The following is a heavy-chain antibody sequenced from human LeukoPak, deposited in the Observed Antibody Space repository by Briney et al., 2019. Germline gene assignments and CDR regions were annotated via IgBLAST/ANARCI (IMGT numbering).Heavy chain of an antibody. J-gene: IGHJ4*02. CDR2: INPNSGGT. V-gene: IGHV1-2*02. Sequence: ASVKVSCKASGYTFTGYYMHWVRQAPGQGLEWMGWINPNSGGTNYAQKFQGRVTMTRDTSISTAYMELSRLRSDDTAVYYCARDLGGYSGYAETDYWGQGTLVTVSS. CDR1: GYTFTGYY. CDR3: ARDLGGYSGYAETDY. D-gene: IGHD5-12*01.